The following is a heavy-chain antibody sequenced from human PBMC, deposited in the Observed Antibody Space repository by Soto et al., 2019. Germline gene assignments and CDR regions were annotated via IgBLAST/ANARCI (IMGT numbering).Heavy chain of an antibody. V-gene: IGHV3-21*01. CDR3: SGNDEPFNGNHDALDF. J-gene: IGHJ3*01. D-gene: IGHD1-1*01. CDR1: GFTFSSYS. Sequence: GGSLRLSCAASGFTFSSYSMNWVRQAPGKGLEWVSSISSSSSYIYYADSVKGRFTISRDNAKNSLYLQMNSRRAEDTAVYYFSGNDEPFNGNHDALDFWGQGTMVTVS. CDR2: ISSSSSYI.